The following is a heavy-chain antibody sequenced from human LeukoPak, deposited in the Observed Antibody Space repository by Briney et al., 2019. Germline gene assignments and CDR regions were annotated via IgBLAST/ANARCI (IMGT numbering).Heavy chain of an antibody. J-gene: IGHJ4*02. CDR2: ISSDGTTI. V-gene: IGHV3-74*01. Sequence: GGSLRLSCAAAGFTFRSYWMYWVRQAPGKGLVWVSRISSDGTTINHADSVKGRFTISRDNAKNTVYLQMDSLRAEDTAVYYCASGELYYDYVWGSYRPRGFDYWGQGTLVTVSS. CDR3: ASGELYYDYVWGSYRPRGFDY. CDR1: GFTFRSYW. D-gene: IGHD3-16*02.